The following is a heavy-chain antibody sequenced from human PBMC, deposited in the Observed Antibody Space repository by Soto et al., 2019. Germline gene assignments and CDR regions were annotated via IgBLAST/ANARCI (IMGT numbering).Heavy chain of an antibody. D-gene: IGHD6-6*01. J-gene: IGHJ4*02. CDR3: ARVASLAAFY. CDR2: IKQDGNEK. Sequence: EVQLVESGGGLVQPGGSLRLSCADSGFTFSSYWMSWVRQAPGKGPEWVANIKQDGNEKYYVDSVKGRFTISRDNAKNSLYLQMNSLRAEDTAVYYCARVASLAAFYWGQGTLVTVSS. CDR1: GFTFSSYW. V-gene: IGHV3-7*05.